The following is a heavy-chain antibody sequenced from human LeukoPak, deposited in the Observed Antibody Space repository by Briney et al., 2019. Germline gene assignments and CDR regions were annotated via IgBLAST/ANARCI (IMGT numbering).Heavy chain of an antibody. Sequence: GASVKVSCKASGYTFTSYGISWVRQAPGQGLEWMGRIIPILGIANYAQKFQGRVTITADKSTSTAYMELSSLRSEDTAMYYCARDQDYGDYTEPGDNWFDPWGQGTLVTVSS. D-gene: IGHD4-17*01. CDR3: ARDQDYGDYTEPGDNWFDP. CDR1: GYTFTSYG. J-gene: IGHJ5*02. CDR2: IIPILGIA. V-gene: IGHV1-69*04.